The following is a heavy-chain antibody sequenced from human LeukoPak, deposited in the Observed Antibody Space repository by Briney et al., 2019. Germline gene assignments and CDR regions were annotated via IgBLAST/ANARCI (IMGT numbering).Heavy chain of an antibody. V-gene: IGHV4-59*01. CDR1: GGSISRYY. Sequence: SETLSLTCTVSGGSISRYYWSWIRRPPGKGLEWIGYIDDSGNTNYNPSLKSQVTISVDKSKNQFSLKLSFVTAADTAMYYCARIQEDSSSWSPYYYYYGMDVWGQGTTVTVSS. CDR3: ARIQEDSSSWSPYYYYYGMDV. D-gene: IGHD6-13*01. CDR2: IDDSGNT. J-gene: IGHJ6*02.